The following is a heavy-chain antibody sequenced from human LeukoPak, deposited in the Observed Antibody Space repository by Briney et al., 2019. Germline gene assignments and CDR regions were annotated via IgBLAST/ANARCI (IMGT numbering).Heavy chain of an antibody. CDR1: GFTLSRHW. D-gene: IGHD3-16*01. V-gene: IGHV3-7*01. CDR2: INQDGSEK. Sequence: GGSLRLSCAASGFTLSRHWMTWVRQAPGKGLEWVANINQDGSEKYFVDSVKGRFTVSRGNAKNSLYLQMNSLRAEDTAVYYCARVVYAYALDVWGKGTTVTVSS. J-gene: IGHJ6*04. CDR3: ARVVYAYALDV.